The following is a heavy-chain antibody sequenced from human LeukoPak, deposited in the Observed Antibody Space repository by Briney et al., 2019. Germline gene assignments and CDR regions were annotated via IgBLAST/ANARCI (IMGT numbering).Heavy chain of an antibody. CDR3: AREEMPGYFGY. J-gene: IGHJ4*02. CDR2: ISAYNGNT. V-gene: IGHV1-18*01. D-gene: IGHD2-2*01. Sequence: ASVKVSCKASGYTFTSYGISWVRQAPGQGLEWMGWISAYNGNTNYAQKLQGRVTMTTDTSTSTAYMELSSLRSEDTAVYYCAREEMPGYFGYWGQGTLVTVSS. CDR1: GYTFTSYG.